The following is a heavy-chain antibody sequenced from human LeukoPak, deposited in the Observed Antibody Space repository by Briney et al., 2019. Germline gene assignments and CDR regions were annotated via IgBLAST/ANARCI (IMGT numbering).Heavy chain of an antibody. CDR1: GFTFSSYA. V-gene: IGHV3-23*01. CDR3: AAPLTYYYGSGSYSDY. D-gene: IGHD3-10*01. J-gene: IGHJ4*02. Sequence: GGSLRLSCAASGFTFSSYAMSWVRQAPGKGLEWVSAISGSGGSTYSADSVKGRLTISRDNSKNTLYLKMNSLRAEDTAVYYCAAPLTYYYGSGSYSDYWGQGTLVTVSS. CDR2: ISGSGGST.